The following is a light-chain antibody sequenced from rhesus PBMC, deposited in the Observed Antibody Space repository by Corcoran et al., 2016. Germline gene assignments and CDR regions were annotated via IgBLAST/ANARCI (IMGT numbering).Light chain of an antibody. Sequence: QAAPTQSPSVSGSPGQSVTISCTGTSGDIGGYDRVSWFRQRPGEAPKLIIYEVHKRPSGISDRFSGSKSGNTASLTISGLQPEDEADYYCFSYATFNTFTFGSGTRLTVL. CDR2: EVH. CDR1: SGDIGGYDR. J-gene: IGLJ1*01. CDR3: FSYATFNTFT. V-gene: IGLV2-13*03.